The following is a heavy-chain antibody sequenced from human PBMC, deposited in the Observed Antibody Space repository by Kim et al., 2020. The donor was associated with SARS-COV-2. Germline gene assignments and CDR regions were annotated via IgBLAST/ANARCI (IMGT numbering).Heavy chain of an antibody. Sequence: SETLSLTCTVSGGSISSYYWSWIRQPPGKGLEWIGYIYYSGSTNYNPSLKSRVTISVDTSKNQFSLKLSSVTAADTAVYYCARLSPESGSYPDHWGQGTL. J-gene: IGHJ4*02. CDR1: GGSISSYY. D-gene: IGHD1-26*01. CDR3: ARLSPESGSYPDH. V-gene: IGHV4-59*08. CDR2: IYYSGST.